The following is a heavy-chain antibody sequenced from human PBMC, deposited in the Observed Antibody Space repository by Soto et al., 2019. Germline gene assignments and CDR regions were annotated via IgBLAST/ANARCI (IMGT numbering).Heavy chain of an antibody. D-gene: IGHD6-13*01. J-gene: IGHJ4*01. CDR1: GFTFSSYG. V-gene: IGHV3-23*01. CDR3: AKEGGVKQPFNH. CDR2: ISDNGVRT. Sequence: GGSLRLSCAASGFTFSSYGLGWVRQAPGEGLEWVSAISDNGVRTYYADSVKGQFTISRDNSKNTLYLHMNSLRAEDTAVYYCAKEGGVKQPFNHWGQGTLVTVS.